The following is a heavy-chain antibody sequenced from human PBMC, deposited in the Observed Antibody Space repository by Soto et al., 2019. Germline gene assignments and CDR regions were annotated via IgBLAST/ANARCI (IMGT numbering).Heavy chain of an antibody. CDR1: GYTFSSYL. CDR3: ARYADSSGIYDWFDP. D-gene: IGHD3-22*01. J-gene: IGHJ5*02. Sequence: ASVKVSCKASGYTFSSYLMHWVRQAPGQRPEWMGWINAANGYTKYAQKFQGRVTITRDTSASTAYMELSSLRSEDTAVYYCARYADSSGIYDWFDPWGQGTLVTVSS. CDR2: INAANGYT. V-gene: IGHV1-3*01.